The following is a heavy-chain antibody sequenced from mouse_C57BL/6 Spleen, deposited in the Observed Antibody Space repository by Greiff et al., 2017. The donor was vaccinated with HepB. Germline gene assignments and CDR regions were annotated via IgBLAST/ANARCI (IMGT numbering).Heavy chain of an antibody. CDR1: GYSITSGYY. D-gene: IGHD1-1*02. CDR2: ISYDGSN. V-gene: IGHV3-6*01. Sequence: EVQLQESGPGLVKPSQSLSLTCSVSGYSITSGYYWNWIRQFPGNKLEWMGYISYDGSNNYNPSLKNRISITRDTSKNQFFLKLNSVTTEDTATYYCARDDYDFDYWGKGTTLTVSS. CDR3: ARDDYDFDY. J-gene: IGHJ2*01.